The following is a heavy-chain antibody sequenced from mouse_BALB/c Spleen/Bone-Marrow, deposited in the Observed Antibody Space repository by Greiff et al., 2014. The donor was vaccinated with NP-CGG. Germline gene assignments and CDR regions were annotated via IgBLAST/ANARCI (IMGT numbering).Heavy chain of an antibody. CDR3: GRWGDGYYYAMDY. Sequence: EVKLQESGPDLVKPGASVKLSCKASGYSFTGYFLNWVWQSHGKSLEWIGRINPFNGDTFYNQKFKGKATLTVDKSSTTAHMELLSLTSEDSAVYYCGRWGDGYYYAMDYWGQGTSLTVSS. D-gene: IGHD2-3*01. CDR1: GYSFTGYF. J-gene: IGHJ4*01. V-gene: IGHV1-37*01. CDR2: INPFNGDT.